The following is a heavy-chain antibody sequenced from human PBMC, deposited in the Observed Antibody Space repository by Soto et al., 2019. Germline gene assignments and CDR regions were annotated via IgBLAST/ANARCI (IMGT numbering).Heavy chain of an antibody. CDR1: GDSVSSNSVT. Sequence: QSLSLTCTISGDSVSSNSVTCNWIRQSPSRGLEWLGRTYYRSKWYSDYALSVKSRVTINADMSKNQVSLQLNSVTPEDSALYYCVRLIGISWLDYWGQGTLVTVSS. V-gene: IGHV6-1*01. D-gene: IGHD2-8*01. CDR3: VRLIGISWLDY. CDR2: TYYRSKWYS. J-gene: IGHJ5*01.